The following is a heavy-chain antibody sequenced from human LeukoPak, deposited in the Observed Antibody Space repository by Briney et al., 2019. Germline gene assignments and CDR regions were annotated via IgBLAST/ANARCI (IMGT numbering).Heavy chain of an antibody. CDR2: IYPGDTDS. CDR3: ARTDYSNYPPYYYYMDV. D-gene: IGHD4-11*01. V-gene: IGHV5-51*01. J-gene: IGHJ6*03. Sequence: GAFLQISCKGSGYSFTSYWICCVRQIPGKVLELMGIIYPGDTDSRYSPSFQGQVTISADKSISTAYLQWSSLKASDTAMYYCARTDYSNYPPYYYYMDVWGKGTTVTVSS. CDR1: GYSFTSYW.